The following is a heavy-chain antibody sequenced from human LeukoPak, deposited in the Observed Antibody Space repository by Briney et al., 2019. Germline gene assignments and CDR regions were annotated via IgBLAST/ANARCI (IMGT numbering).Heavy chain of an antibody. CDR2: IFYSGST. J-gene: IGHJ6*03. CDR3: ARGDRSSWYHYYYMDV. D-gene: IGHD6-13*01. V-gene: IGHV4-39*07. CDR1: SGSISTSNYY. Sequence: SETLSLACTVSSGSISTSNYYWGWVRQPPGKALEWIGNIFYSGSTYYSPSLKSRVTISVDTSKNQFSLKLSSVTAADTAVYYCARGDRSSWYHYYYMDVWGKGTTVTVSS.